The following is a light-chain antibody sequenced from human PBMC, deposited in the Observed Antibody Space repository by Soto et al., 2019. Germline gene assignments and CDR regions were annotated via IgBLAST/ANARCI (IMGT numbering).Light chain of an antibody. CDR2: DAS. J-gene: IGKJ5*01. V-gene: IGKV3-11*01. Sequence: VWPNSPPTLFFSQGEEATLSCRASQTLNIYLAWYQHKPGQPPRLLIYDASNRATGIPARFSGSGSGTDFTLTISSVEPEDFAVYYCQQRTHWPTFGQGTRLEIK. CDR3: QQRTHWPT. CDR1: QTLNIY.